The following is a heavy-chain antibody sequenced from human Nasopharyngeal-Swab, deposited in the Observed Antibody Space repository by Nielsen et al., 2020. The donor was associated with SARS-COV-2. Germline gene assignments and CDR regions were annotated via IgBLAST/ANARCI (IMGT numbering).Heavy chain of an antibody. D-gene: IGHD7-27*01. CDR2: IKGKTDGGTT. J-gene: IGHJ4*02. V-gene: IGHV3-15*07. Sequence: WIRQPPGKGLEWVGRIKGKTDGGTTDYAAPVKGRFTISRDDSKNTLYLQMNSLKTEDTAVYYCTTDLGSSGFDYWGQGTPVTVSS. CDR3: TTDLGSSGFDY.